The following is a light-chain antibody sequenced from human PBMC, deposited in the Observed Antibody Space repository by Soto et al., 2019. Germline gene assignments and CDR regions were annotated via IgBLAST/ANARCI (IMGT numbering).Light chain of an antibody. Sequence: IVLTQSPATLSLNPGQGASLSCRASKSVGGELVWYQQHPGQAPRLLLYDASNRATGIPPRFSGSGSGTDLTLTISSLETEDFAVYYCQQRSNWPRITFGQGTRLEIK. J-gene: IGKJ5*01. CDR2: DAS. V-gene: IGKV3-11*01. CDR1: KSVGGE. CDR3: QQRSNWPRIT.